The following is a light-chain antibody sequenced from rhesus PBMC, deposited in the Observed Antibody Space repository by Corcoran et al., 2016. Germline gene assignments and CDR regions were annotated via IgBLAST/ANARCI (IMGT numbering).Light chain of an antibody. CDR1: QSISSW. CDR3: LQYSSSPWT. Sequence: DIQMTQSPSSLSASVGDTVTITCRASQSISSWLDWYQQQPGNAPKLLIYKASSLQSGGPSRFSGSGSGTDFTLTISSLQPEDFATYYCLQYSSSPWTFGQGTKVEIK. V-gene: IGKV1-22*01. CDR2: KAS. J-gene: IGKJ1*01.